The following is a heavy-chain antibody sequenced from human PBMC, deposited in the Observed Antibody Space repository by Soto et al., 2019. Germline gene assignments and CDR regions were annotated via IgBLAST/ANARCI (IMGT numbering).Heavy chain of an antibody. CDR1: GFTFKNYA. Sequence: EVQLVESGGGLVQPGRSLRLSCVASGFTFKNYAMHWVRRAPGKGLEWVSAISWGSGSIGYGDSVKGRFTVSRDNAKNSQYLQMNSLSPADTAFYYCVKDRGDDLGSFDLWGRGTLVTVSS. J-gene: IGHJ2*01. D-gene: IGHD3-16*01. V-gene: IGHV3-9*01. CDR2: ISWGSGSI. CDR3: VKDRGDDLGSFDL.